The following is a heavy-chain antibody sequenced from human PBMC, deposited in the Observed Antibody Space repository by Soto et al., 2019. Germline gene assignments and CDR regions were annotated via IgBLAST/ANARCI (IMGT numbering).Heavy chain of an antibody. D-gene: IGHD3-10*01. V-gene: IGHV1-69*01. CDR2: IIPTFGTG. CDR1: GGTFNNYA. J-gene: IGHJ6*02. CDR3: ASFDGTLVRGGRSAPYEMDV. Sequence: QVLPVQSGPEVKKPGSSVKVSCKASGGTFNNYAINWVRQAPGKGLEWMGGIIPTFGTGNHAQKVQGRVTITADESTTTAYMELNSLRSEDTAIYYCASFDGTLVRGGRSAPYEMDVWGQGTTVIVSS.